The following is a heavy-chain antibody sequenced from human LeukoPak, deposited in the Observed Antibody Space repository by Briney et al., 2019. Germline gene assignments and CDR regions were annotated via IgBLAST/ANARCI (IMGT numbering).Heavy chain of an antibody. Sequence: QPGGSLRLSCAASGFTFSSYGMHWVRQAPGKGLEWVAYISVSGSTIYYADSVKGRFTLSRDNAKNSLYLQMNSLRVEDTAVYYCVRCPPRGYSISCSGYFDYWGQGTLVTVSS. D-gene: IGHD6-13*01. CDR3: VRCPPRGYSISCSGYFDY. J-gene: IGHJ4*02. CDR2: ISVSGSTI. V-gene: IGHV3-48*04. CDR1: GFTFSSYG.